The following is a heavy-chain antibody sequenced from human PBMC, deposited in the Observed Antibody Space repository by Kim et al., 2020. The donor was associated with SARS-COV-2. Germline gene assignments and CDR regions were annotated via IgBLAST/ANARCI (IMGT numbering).Heavy chain of an antibody. J-gene: IGHJ6*03. CDR1: GGSISSYY. V-gene: IGHV4-59*01. D-gene: IGHD4-4*01. CDR2: IYYSGST. CDR3: ARVGYYYSNPPPYYYYYMDV. Sequence: SETLSLTCTVSGGSISSYYWSWIRQPPGKGLEWIGYIYYSGSTNYNPSLKSRVTISVDTSKNQFSLKLSSVTAADTAVYYCARVGYYYSNPPPYYYYYMDVWGKGTTVTVSS.